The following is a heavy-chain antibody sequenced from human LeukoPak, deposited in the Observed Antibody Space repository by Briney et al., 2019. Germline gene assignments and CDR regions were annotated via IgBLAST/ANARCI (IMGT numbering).Heavy chain of an antibody. J-gene: IGHJ4*02. CDR3: ARSTVFYLTAGNYYFDY. CDR1: GFTFSSYW. CDR2: IKQDGSEK. V-gene: IGHV3-7*01. D-gene: IGHD3-9*01. Sequence: GGSLRLSCAASGFTFSSYWMSWVRQAPGKGLEWVANIKQDGSEKYYVDSVKGRFTISRDNAKNSLYLQMNSLRAEDTAVYYCARSTVFYLTAGNYYFDYWGQGTLVTVSS.